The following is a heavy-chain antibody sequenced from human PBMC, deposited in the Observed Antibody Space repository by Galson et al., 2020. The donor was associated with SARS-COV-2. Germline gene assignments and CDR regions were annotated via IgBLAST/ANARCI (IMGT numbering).Heavy chain of an antibody. CDR3: ARYYGGWAHFCF. CDR1: GKTLSRNY. D-gene: IGHD3-3*01. Sequence: TAGSMRLSGAAYGKTLSRNYMNWVSQAPGKELERLTIIYSGETTNYADSVKGRFTISKDNSRNTLYLQMNRLRAEDSAVYYCARYYGGWAHFCFWGQMTLVTVSS. J-gene: IGHJ4*02. V-gene: IGHV3-66*01. CDR2: IYSGETT.